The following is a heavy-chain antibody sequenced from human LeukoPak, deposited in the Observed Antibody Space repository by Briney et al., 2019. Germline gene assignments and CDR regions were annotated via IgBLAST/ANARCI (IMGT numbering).Heavy chain of an antibody. J-gene: IGHJ6*03. D-gene: IGHD2-2*01. CDR2: INHSGST. Sequence: PSETLSLTCAVYGGSFSGYYWSWIRQPPGKGVEWIGEINHSGSTNYNPSLKSRVTISVDTSKNQFSLKLSSVTAADTAVYYCASFVVVPATMDVWGKGTTVTVSS. CDR1: GGSFSGYY. V-gene: IGHV4-34*01. CDR3: ASFVVVPATMDV.